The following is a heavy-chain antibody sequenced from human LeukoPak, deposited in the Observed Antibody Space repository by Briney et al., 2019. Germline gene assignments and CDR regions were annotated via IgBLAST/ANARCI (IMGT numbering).Heavy chain of an antibody. D-gene: IGHD6-19*01. Sequence: GGSLRLSCAASGFTFSSYAMSWVRQAPGKGLEWVSAISGSGGSTYYADSVKGRFTISRDNSKNTLYLQMNSLRAEDTAVYYCAKDFLQQWLVWRDAFDIWGQGTMVTVSS. CDR1: GFTFSSYA. CDR2: ISGSGGST. V-gene: IGHV3-23*01. J-gene: IGHJ3*02. CDR3: AKDFLQQWLVWRDAFDI.